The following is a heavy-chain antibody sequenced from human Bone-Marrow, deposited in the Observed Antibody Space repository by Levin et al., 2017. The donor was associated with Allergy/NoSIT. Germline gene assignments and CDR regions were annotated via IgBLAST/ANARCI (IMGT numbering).Heavy chain of an antibody. Sequence: GESLKISCAASGLTLSSYNIHWVRQAPGKGLEWVAVIWYDGSNTHYADSVKGRFTISRDNSKNTVFLQMNRLTSEDTAVYYCANRDYSDNAAAEYFQHWGQGTLVTVSS. V-gene: IGHV3-33*08. CDR1: GLTLSSYN. J-gene: IGHJ1*01. D-gene: IGHD4-11*01. CDR2: IWYDGSNT. CDR3: ANRDYSDNAAAEYFQH.